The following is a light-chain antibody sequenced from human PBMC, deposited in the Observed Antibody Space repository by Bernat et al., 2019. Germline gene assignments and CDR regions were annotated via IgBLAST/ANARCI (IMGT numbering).Light chain of an antibody. J-gene: IGLJ1*01. CDR2: DVS. CDR1: SSDVGGYNY. V-gene: IGLV2-14*01. CDR3: ISYTSSNTYV. Sequence: QSALTQPASVSGYPEQSITISCTGTSSDVGGYNYVSWYQQYPGKAPKLMIFDVSNRPSGVPNRFSGSKSGNTASLTISGFQAEDEADYYCISYTSSNTYVFGSGTKVTVL.